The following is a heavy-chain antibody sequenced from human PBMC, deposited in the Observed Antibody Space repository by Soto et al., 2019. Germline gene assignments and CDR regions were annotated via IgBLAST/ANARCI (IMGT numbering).Heavy chain of an antibody. Sequence: GESLKISCKGSGYNFAGYWISWVRQMPGKGLELMGIIYPSDSDTRYRPSFQGQVTISADKSISSAYLQWSSLRASDTAMYYCARGGVSTRTFDYWGQGTPVTVSS. CDR3: ARGGVSTRTFDY. CDR2: IYPSDSDT. D-gene: IGHD3-3*01. V-gene: IGHV5-51*01. J-gene: IGHJ4*02. CDR1: GYNFAGYW.